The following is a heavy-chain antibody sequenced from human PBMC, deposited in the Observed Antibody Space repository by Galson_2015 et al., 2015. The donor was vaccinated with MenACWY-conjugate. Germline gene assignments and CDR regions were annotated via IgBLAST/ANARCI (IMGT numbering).Heavy chain of an antibody. CDR3: AGNYCGGGSCSNSCFCGMDV. V-gene: IGHV1-3*01. CDR2: INAGNGNT. J-gene: IGHJ6*02. Sequence: SVKVSCKASGYTFTSYAMHWVRQAPGQRLEWMGWINAGNGNTKYSQKFQGRVTITRDTSASTAYVELSSPRSEDTAVYYRAGNYCGGGSCSNSCFCGMDVWGQGATLSVSS. D-gene: IGHD2-15*01. CDR1: GYTFTSYA.